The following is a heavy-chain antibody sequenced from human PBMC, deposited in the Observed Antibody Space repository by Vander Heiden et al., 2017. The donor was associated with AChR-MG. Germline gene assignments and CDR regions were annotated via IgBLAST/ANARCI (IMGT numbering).Heavy chain of an antibody. CDR1: GFTFSSYW. J-gene: IGHJ4*02. V-gene: IGHV3-74*01. CDR3: ARSSTVVPAAMRF. Sequence: EVQLVESGGGFVQPGGSLRLSCAASGFTFSSYWMHWVRQAPGKGLVWVSRINTDGSSTSYADSVKGRFTISRDNAKNTLYLQMNSLRAEDTALYYCARSSTVVPAAMRFWGQGTLLTVSS. CDR2: INTDGSST. D-gene: IGHD2-2*01.